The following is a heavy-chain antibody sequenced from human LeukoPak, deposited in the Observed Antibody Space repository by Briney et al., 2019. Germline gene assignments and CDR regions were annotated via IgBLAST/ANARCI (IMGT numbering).Heavy chain of an antibody. CDR1: GYTFTSYY. J-gene: IGHJ2*01. Sequence: ASVKVSCKASGYTFTSYYMHWERQAPGQGLEWMGIISPSGASTSYAQKSQGRVTMTRDTSTSTVYMELSSLRSEDTAVYYCARDPYGAKIGSWYFDLWGRGTLVTVSS. V-gene: IGHV1-46*01. CDR2: ISPSGAST. CDR3: ARDPYGAKIGSWYFDL. D-gene: IGHD4-17*01.